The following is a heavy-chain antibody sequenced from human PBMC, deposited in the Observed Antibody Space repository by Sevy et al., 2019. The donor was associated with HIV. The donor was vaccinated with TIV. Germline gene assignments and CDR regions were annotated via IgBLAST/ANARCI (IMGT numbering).Heavy chain of an antibody. D-gene: IGHD4-17*01. V-gene: IGHV3-11*01. J-gene: IGHJ6*02. Sequence: GGSLRLSCAASGFTFSDYYMSWIRQAPGKGLEWLSYISGSDNTIYYADSVKGRFTISRDNAKNSLYLQMNSLRAEDTAVYYCARDHVKVGDLGDYYYYAMDVWGQGTSVTVSS. CDR1: GFTFSDYY. CDR3: ARDHVKVGDLGDYYYYAMDV. CDR2: ISGSDNTI.